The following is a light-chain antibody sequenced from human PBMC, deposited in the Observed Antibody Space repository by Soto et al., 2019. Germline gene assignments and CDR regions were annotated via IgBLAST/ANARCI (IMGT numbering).Light chain of an antibody. Sequence: DLQMTPSPSSLPASVGDTVSLSCRTSETVTAYLNWYQQKVGQAPKVLIYAASNLKSGVPSRFSGGGSGTEFTLTISSLQPEDFATYFCQQTYSVPYTFGQGT. CDR2: AAS. J-gene: IGKJ2*01. V-gene: IGKV1-39*01. CDR1: ETVTAY. CDR3: QQTYSVPYT.